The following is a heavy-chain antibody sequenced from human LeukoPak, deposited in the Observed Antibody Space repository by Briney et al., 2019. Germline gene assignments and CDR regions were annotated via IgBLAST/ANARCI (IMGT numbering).Heavy chain of an antibody. Sequence: TSGTLSLTCAVSGGSISSSNWWSWVRQPPGKGLEWIGEIYHSGSTNYNPSLKSRVTISVDTSKNQFSLKLSSVTAADTAVYYCVGGTSWKTNDYWGQGTLVTVSS. CDR1: GGSISSSNW. D-gene: IGHD6-13*01. CDR2: IYHSGST. J-gene: IGHJ4*02. CDR3: VGGTSWKTNDY. V-gene: IGHV4-4*02.